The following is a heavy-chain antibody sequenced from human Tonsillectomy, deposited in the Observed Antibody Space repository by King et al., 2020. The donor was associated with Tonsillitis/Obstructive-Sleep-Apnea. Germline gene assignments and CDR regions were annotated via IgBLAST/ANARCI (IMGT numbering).Heavy chain of an antibody. CDR3: ARVSGSYYLDY. V-gene: IGHV3-72*01. J-gene: IGHJ4*02. Sequence: VQLVESGGGLVQPGGSLRLSCAASGFTFSDHYMYWVRQAPGKGLEWVGRTRNKASSYSTEYAASVKGRFTISRDDSKNSLYLQVNTLRTDATAVYYCARVSGSYYLDYWGQGTLVTVSS. CDR1: GFTFSDHY. CDR2: TRNKASSYST. D-gene: IGHD1-26*01.